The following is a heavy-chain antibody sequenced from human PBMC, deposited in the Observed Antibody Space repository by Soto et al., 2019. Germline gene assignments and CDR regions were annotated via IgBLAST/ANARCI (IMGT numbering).Heavy chain of an antibody. D-gene: IGHD2-15*01. CDR2: IKGDGSAT. V-gene: IGHV3-7*01. CDR3: ARDIVVLVGATEVSDY. CDR1: GFTFSNYW. J-gene: IGHJ4*02. Sequence: EVQLVESGGGLVQPGGSLRLSCAASGFTFSNYWMSWVRQTPGKGLEWVAIIKGDGSATYYPDSVKGRFTISRDNAQSSLYLQMNSLRAEDTAVYYCARDIVVLVGATEVSDYWCQGTLVSVSS.